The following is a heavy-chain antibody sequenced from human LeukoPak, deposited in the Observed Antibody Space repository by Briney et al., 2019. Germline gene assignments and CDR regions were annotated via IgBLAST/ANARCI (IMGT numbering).Heavy chain of an antibody. CDR3: ASRPFLYGFRTYFDH. CDR2: MKQSGTP. Sequence: SETLSLTCAVYGGSFSSFHCNWIRQSPAKGLEWLGEMKQSGTPRYNPSLQSRVTISVDKSKNQFSLNVRSVTAADTAVYYCASRPFLYGFRTYFDHWAQGTLVTVSS. J-gene: IGHJ4*02. CDR1: GGSFSSFH. D-gene: IGHD3-10*01. V-gene: IGHV4-34*01.